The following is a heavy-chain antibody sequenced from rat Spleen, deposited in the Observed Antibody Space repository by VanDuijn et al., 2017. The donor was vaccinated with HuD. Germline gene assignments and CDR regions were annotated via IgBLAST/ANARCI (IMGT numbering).Heavy chain of an antibody. CDR2: ISPGGGDT. CDR3: AQPLAY. D-gene: IGHD3-4*01. V-gene: IGHV5-25*01. J-gene: IGHJ3*01. CDR1: GFTFNYYY. Sequence: EVQLLESGGGLVLPGGSMKLSCAASGFTFNYYYMAWVRQAPTEGLEWVASISPGGGDTYYRDSVKGRFTISRDNAKDTLYLQMDSLRSEDTAIYYCAQPLAYWGQGTLVTVSS.